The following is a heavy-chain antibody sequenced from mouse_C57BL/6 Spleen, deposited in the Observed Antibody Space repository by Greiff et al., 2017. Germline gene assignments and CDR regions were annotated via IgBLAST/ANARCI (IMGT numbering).Heavy chain of an antibody. CDR3: ARFGLYAMDY. Sequence: VQLQQSGAELVRPGTSVKMSCKASGYTFTNYWLGWAKQRPGHGLEWIGDIYPGGGYTNYNEKFKGKATLTADKYSSTAYMQFSSLTSEDSAIYYCARFGLYAMDYWGQGTSVTVSS. CDR1: GYTFTNYW. J-gene: IGHJ4*01. V-gene: IGHV1-63*01. CDR2: IYPGGGYT.